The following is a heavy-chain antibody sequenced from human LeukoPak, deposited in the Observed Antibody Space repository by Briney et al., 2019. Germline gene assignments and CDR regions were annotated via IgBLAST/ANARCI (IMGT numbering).Heavy chain of an antibody. V-gene: IGHV1-2*02. Sequence: ASVKVSCKASGYTFTGYYMHWVRQAPGQGLEWMGWINPNSGGTNYAQKFQGRVTMTRDTSISTAYMELSRLRSDDTAVYYCATQSGVGCSSTSCYIAYWGQGTLVTVSS. CDR1: GYTFTGYY. CDR2: INPNSGGT. J-gene: IGHJ4*02. CDR3: ATQSGVGCSSTSCYIAY. D-gene: IGHD2-2*02.